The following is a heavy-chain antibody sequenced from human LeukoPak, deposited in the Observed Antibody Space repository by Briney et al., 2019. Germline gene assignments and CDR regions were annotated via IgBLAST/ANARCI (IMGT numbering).Heavy chain of an antibody. Sequence: GGSLRLSCAASGFTFSSYEMNWVRRAPGKGLEWVSYISSSGSTIYYADSVKGRFTISRDNAKNSLYLQMNSLRAEDTAVYYCARLDCDSSGYYYGFDPWGQGTPVTVSS. V-gene: IGHV3-48*03. CDR2: ISSSGSTI. J-gene: IGHJ5*02. CDR1: GFTFSSYE. CDR3: ARLDCDSSGYYYGFDP. D-gene: IGHD3-22*01.